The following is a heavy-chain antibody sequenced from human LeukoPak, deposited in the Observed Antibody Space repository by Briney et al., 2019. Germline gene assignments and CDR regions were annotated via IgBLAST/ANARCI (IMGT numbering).Heavy chain of an antibody. CDR3: ARTSLLSSGSFDY. CDR2: ISYDGSNK. J-gene: IGHJ4*02. CDR1: GFTFSSYA. V-gene: IGHV3-30*01. D-gene: IGHD1-26*01. Sequence: GGSLRLSCAASGFTFSSYAMHWVRQAPGKGLEWVAVISYDGSNKYYADSVKGRFTISRDNSKNTLYLQMNSPRAEDTAVYYCARTSLLSSGSFDYWGQGTLVTVSS.